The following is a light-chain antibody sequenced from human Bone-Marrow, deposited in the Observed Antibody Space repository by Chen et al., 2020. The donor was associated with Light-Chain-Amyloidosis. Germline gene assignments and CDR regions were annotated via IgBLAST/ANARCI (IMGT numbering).Light chain of an antibody. J-gene: IGLJ1*01. Sequence: QSPLTQPAPVSGSPGRAITIPCTGTSSDVGGDNHVSWYQQHPDKAPKLRIYEVTNRPSWVPDRFSGSKSDNTASLTISGLQTEDEADYFCSSYTITNTLVFGSGTRVTVL. V-gene: IGLV2-14*01. CDR1: SSDVGGDNH. CDR2: EVT. CDR3: SSYTITNTLV.